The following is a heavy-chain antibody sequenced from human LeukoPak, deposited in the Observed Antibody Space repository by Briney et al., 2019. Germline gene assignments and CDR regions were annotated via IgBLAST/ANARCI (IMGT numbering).Heavy chain of an antibody. Sequence: SETLSLTCTVSGGSISSYYWSWIRQHPGKGLEWIGYIFYSGSTYYNPSLKSRVTISVDTSKNQLSLQLNSVTPDDTAVYYCTRGGRASGMDVWGQGTTVTVSS. CDR3: TRGGRASGMDV. CDR2: IFYSGST. J-gene: IGHJ6*02. V-gene: IGHV4-59*06. D-gene: IGHD1-14*01. CDR1: GGSISSYY.